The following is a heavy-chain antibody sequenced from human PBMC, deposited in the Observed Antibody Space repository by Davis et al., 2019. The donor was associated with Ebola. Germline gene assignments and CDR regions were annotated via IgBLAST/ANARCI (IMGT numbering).Heavy chain of an antibody. V-gene: IGHV4-34*01. CDR2: IYHTGDT. J-gene: IGHJ5*02. D-gene: IGHD2-15*01. Sequence: SETLSLTCAVDGGSFSASYWSWIRQPPGKGLEWIGEIYHTGDTNYNPSLKSRVTISVDTSKNQFSLRLNSVTAADTAVYYCARVNFCIGGSCYSHDHWGQGTLVTVSS. CDR3: ARVNFCIGGSCYSHDH. CDR1: GGSFSASY.